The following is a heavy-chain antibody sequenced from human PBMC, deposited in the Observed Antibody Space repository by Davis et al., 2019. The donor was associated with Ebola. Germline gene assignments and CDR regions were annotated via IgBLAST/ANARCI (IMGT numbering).Heavy chain of an antibody. D-gene: IGHD3-10*01. CDR3: ARDPMVRGVIDYYGMDV. J-gene: IGHJ6*02. Sequence: ASVKVSCKASGYTFTSYDLSWVRQATGQGLEWMGWINPNSGGTNYAQKFQGWVTMTRDTSISTAYMELSRLRSDDTAVYYCARDPMVRGVIDYYGMDVWGQGTTVTVSS. CDR2: INPNSGGT. V-gene: IGHV1-2*04. CDR1: GYTFTSYD.